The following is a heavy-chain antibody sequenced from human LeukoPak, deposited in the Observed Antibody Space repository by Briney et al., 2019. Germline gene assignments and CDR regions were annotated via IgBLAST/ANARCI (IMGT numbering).Heavy chain of an antibody. D-gene: IGHD3-22*01. J-gene: IGHJ4*02. CDR2: IYYSGST. Sequence: SQTLSLTCTVSGGSISSGGYYWSWIRQHPGKGLEWIGYIYYSGSTYYNPSLKSRVTISVGTSKNQFSLKLSSVTAADTAVYYCARLRDYYDSSGYSPGAYYFDYWGQGTLVTVSS. V-gene: IGHV4-31*03. CDR3: ARLRDYYDSSGYSPGAYYFDY. CDR1: GGSISSGGYY.